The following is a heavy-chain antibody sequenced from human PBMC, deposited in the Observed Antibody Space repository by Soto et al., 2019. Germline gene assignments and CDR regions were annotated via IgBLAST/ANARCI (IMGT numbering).Heavy chain of an antibody. Sequence: GGSLRLSCAASGFTFSNYWMSWVRQAPGKGLEWVANIKQDGSEKYYVDSVKGRFTISRDNAKNSLYLQMNSLRAEDTAVYYCARDLASTTIPNYWGQGTLVTVSS. D-gene: IGHD4-17*01. CDR3: ARDLASTTIPNY. V-gene: IGHV3-7*04. CDR1: GFTFSNYW. CDR2: IKQDGSEK. J-gene: IGHJ4*02.